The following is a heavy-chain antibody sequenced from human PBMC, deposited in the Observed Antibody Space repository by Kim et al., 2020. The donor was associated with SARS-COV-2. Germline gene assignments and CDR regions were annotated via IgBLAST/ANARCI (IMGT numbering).Heavy chain of an antibody. CDR2: ISSSSSYI. CDR3: ARSRGDPRPTAFDY. Sequence: GGSLRLSCAASGFTFSSYSMNWVRQAPGKGLEWVSSISSSSSYIYYADSVKGRFTISRDNAKNSLYLQMNSLRAEDTAVYYCARSRGDPRPTAFDYWGHGTLVTVSS. CDR1: GFTFSSYS. V-gene: IGHV3-21*01. D-gene: IGHD3-10*01. J-gene: IGHJ4*01.